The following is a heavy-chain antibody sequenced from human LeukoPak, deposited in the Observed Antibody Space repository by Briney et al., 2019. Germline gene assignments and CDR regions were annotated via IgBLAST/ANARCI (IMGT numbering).Heavy chain of an antibody. Sequence: ASVKVSCKASGYTFTGYYMHWVRQAPGQGLEWMGWINPNSGGTNYAQKFQGRVTMTRDTSISTAYMELSRLRSDDTAVYYCAGAIPQYDSSGYEFDYWGQGTLVTVSS. CDR1: GYTFTGYY. CDR3: AGAIPQYDSSGYEFDY. J-gene: IGHJ4*02. V-gene: IGHV1-2*02. D-gene: IGHD3-22*01. CDR2: INPNSGGT.